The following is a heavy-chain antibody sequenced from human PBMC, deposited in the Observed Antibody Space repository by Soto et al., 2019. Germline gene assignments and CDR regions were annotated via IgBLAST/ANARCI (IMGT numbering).Heavy chain of an antibody. CDR2: IIPMYGPA. D-gene: IGHD3-10*01. Sequence: QMPLGQSGAEVKKPGASVTVSCKASGGTFSSYAIHWVRQAPGQGLEWMGGIIPMYGPAKYAQRFQGRVTITADESTTTVYIELTSLTSQDTAVYYCASVHSMVRGGIDNGFDPWGHGTLVTVSS. J-gene: IGHJ5*02. CDR1: GGTFSSYA. V-gene: IGHV1-69*01. CDR3: ASVHSMVRGGIDNGFDP.